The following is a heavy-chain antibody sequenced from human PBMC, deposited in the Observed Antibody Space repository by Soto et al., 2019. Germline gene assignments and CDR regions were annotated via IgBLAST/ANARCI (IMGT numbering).Heavy chain of an antibody. J-gene: IGHJ5*02. Sequence: ASVKVSCKASGYIFTSNVMHWVRQPPGQRLEWMGWINAGNGNTKYSQKFQGRVTITRDTPASTAFMELSSLISEDTAVYYCARDRPYPGSRRFFFYLWGQGTLVTVSS. D-gene: IGHD3-3*01. CDR1: GYIFTSNV. CDR3: ARDRPYPGSRRFFFYL. CDR2: INAGNGNT. V-gene: IGHV1-3*01.